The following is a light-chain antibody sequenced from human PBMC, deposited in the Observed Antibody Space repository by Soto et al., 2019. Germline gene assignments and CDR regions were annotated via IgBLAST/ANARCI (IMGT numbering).Light chain of an antibody. V-gene: IGKV3-20*01. CDR1: QSVSSSF. CDR3: QQYGSSEIT. CDR2: GTS. Sequence: EIVLTQSPGTLSLSPGERATLSCRASQSVSSSFLAWYQQKPGQAPRLLIYGTSSRATGIPDRFSGSGSGTDFTLTISGLEPEDFAVYSCQQYGSSEITFGQGTRLEIK. J-gene: IGKJ5*01.